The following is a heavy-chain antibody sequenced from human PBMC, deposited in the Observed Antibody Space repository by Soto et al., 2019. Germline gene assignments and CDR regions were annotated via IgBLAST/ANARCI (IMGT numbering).Heavy chain of an antibody. D-gene: IGHD2-15*01. J-gene: IGHJ5*02. CDR3: ARDTDTRSQDSRFDP. Sequence: QVQVVESGGGVVQPGRSLRLSCAASGFTFSDYGFHWVRQAPGKGLEWVAVIWYDGIKKYYADSVKGRFTISRDNSKNTVYLQMDSLRAEDTAVYYCARDTDTRSQDSRFDPWGQGTLVTVSP. V-gene: IGHV3-33*01. CDR2: IWYDGIKK. CDR1: GFTFSDYG.